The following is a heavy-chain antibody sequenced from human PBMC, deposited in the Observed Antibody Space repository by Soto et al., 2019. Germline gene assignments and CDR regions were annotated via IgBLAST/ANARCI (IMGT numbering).Heavy chain of an antibody. V-gene: IGHV2-5*02. J-gene: IGHJ5*02. CDR1: GFSLSTSGVG. CDR2: IYWDDDK. CDR3: AHFFVAAAESWYNWFDP. Sequence: QITLKESGPTLVKPTQTLTLTCTFSGFSLSTSGVGVGWIRQPPGKALEWLALIYWDDDKRYSPSLKSRLTITKDTSKNQVVLTMTNMDPVDTATYYCAHFFVAAAESWYNWFDPWGQGTLVTVSS. D-gene: IGHD6-19*01.